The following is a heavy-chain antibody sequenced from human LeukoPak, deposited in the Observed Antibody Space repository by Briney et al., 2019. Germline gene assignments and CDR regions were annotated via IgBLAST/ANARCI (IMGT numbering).Heavy chain of an antibody. CDR1: GGSISSYY. Sequence: PSETMSLTCTVSGGSISSYYWSWIRLPPEKGLEWIGYLSKSGNTNYSPSLKSRVTIFGDTSKNQFFLKLSSVTAADTAVYYCARARYVNSFYAFDTWGQGTWVPVSS. V-gene: IGHV4-59*01. J-gene: IGHJ3*02. CDR3: ARARYVNSFYAFDT. D-gene: IGHD3-9*01. CDR2: LSKSGNT.